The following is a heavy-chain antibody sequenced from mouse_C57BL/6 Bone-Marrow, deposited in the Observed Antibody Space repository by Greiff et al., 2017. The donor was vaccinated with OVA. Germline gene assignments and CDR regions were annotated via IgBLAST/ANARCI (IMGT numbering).Heavy chain of an antibody. J-gene: IGHJ4*01. V-gene: IGHV1-15*01. Sequence: QVQLQQSGAELVRPGASVTLSCKASGYTFTDYEMHWVKQTPVHGLEWIGAIDPETGGNAYNQKFKGKAILTADKSSSTAYMGLRSLTSEDSAVYYCTGYYDYDWDYYAMDYWGQGTSVTVSS. CDR2: IDPETGGN. CDR3: TGYYDYDWDYYAMDY. D-gene: IGHD2-4*01. CDR1: GYTFTDYE.